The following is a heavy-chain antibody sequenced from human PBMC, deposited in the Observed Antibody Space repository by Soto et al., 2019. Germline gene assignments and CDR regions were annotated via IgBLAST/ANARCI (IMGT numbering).Heavy chain of an antibody. V-gene: IGHV4-39*07. CDR3: ARVRRYCSSTSCYTYFDY. J-gene: IGHJ4*02. D-gene: IGHD2-2*02. Sequence: SETLSLTCTVSGGSISSGGYYWSWIRQPPGKGLEWIGSIYYSGYTYYNPSLKSRVTISVDTSKNQFSLKLSSVTAADTAVYYCARVRRYCSSTSCYTYFDYWGQGTLVTVSS. CDR1: GGSISSGGYY. CDR2: IYYSGYT.